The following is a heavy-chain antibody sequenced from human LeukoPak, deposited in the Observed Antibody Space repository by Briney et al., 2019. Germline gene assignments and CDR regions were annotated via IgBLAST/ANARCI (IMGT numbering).Heavy chain of an antibody. V-gene: IGHV1-18*01. D-gene: IGHD6-19*01. Sequence: ASVKVSCKASGYTFTSYGISWVRQAPGQGLEWMGWISAYNGNTNYAQKLQGRVTMTTDTSTSTAYMELRSLRSDDTAVYYCARNRTLISGWYPRNTSNYYFDYWGQGTLVTVSS. CDR3: ARNRTLISGWYPRNTSNYYFDY. J-gene: IGHJ4*02. CDR2: ISAYNGNT. CDR1: GYTFTSYG.